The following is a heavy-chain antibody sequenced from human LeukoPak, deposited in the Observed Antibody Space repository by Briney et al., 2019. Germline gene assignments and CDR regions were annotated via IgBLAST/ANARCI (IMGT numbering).Heavy chain of an antibody. CDR2: INPNSGGT. CDR1: GYTFTGYY. CDR3: ARGNTYYDYVWGSSHNWFDP. J-gene: IGHJ5*02. D-gene: IGHD3-16*01. Sequence: GASVKVSCKASGYTFTGYYMHWVRQAPGQGLEWMGWINPNSGGTNYAQKFQGRVTMTRDTSISTAYMELSRLRSDDTAVHYCARGNTYYDYVWGSSHNWFDPWGQGTLVTVSS. V-gene: IGHV1-2*02.